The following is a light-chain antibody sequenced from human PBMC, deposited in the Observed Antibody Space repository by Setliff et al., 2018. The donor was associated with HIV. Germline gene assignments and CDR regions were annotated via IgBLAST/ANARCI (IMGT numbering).Light chain of an antibody. Sequence: QSVLTQPPSASGSPGQSVTISCTGTSSDVGTYDYLSWYQQHPGKAPKLMMSEVTKRPSGVPDRFSGSKSGNTASLTVSGLQVEDEADYYCSSYAGSNNWVFGGGTKVTVL. CDR3: SSYAGSNNWV. CDR1: SSDVGTYDY. J-gene: IGLJ3*02. V-gene: IGLV2-8*01. CDR2: EVT.